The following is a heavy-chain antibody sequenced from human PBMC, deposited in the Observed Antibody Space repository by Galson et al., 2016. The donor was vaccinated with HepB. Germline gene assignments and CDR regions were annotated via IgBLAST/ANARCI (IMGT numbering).Heavy chain of an antibody. J-gene: IGHJ4*02. Sequence: SLRLSCAASGFTFSSYWLSWVRQAPGKGLEWVANIKQNGREKDYADSVRGRFTISRDNAQNSLYLQMNSLRVEDTAVYYCAREGDGGFDWWGQGTLVTVSS. CDR2: IKQNGREK. D-gene: IGHD4-23*01. V-gene: IGHV3-7*03. CDR1: GFTFSSYW. CDR3: AREGDGGFDW.